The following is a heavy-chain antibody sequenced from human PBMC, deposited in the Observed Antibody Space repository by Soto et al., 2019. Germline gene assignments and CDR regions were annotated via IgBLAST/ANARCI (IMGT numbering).Heavy chain of an antibody. V-gene: IGHV4-59*01. CDR2: IYYSGST. CDR3: ARGDYYDSSGYYYENWFDP. D-gene: IGHD3-22*01. CDR1: GGSISSYY. J-gene: IGHJ5*02. Sequence: PSETLSLTCTVSGGSISSYYWSWIRQPPGKGLEWIGYIYYSGSTNYNPSLKSRVTISVDTSKNQFSLKLSSVTAADTAVYYCARGDYYDSSGYYYENWFDPWGQGTLVTVS.